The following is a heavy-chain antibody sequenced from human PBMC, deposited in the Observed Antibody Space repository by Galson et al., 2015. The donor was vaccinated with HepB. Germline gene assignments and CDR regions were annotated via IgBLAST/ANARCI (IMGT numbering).Heavy chain of an antibody. CDR3: ARDWGLWDFWSGSNFDY. D-gene: IGHD3-3*01. CDR2: ISAYNGNT. V-gene: IGHV1-18*01. CDR1: GYTFTSYG. Sequence: SVTVSCKASGYTFTSYGISWVRQAPGQGLEWMGWISAYNGNTNYAQKLQGRVTMTTDTSTSTAYMELRSLRSDDTAVYYCARDWGLWDFWSGSNFDYWGQGTLVTVSS. J-gene: IGHJ4*02.